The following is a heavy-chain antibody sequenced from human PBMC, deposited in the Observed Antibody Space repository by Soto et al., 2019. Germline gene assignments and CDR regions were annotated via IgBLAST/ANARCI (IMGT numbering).Heavy chain of an antibody. CDR2: IYYSGST. CDR1: GGSISSGGYY. D-gene: IGHD6-19*01. CDR3: AGVGQWLVQGYYYYYMDV. Sequence: PSETLSLTCTVSGGSISSGGYYWSWIRQHPGKGLEWIGYIYYSGSTNYNPSLKSRVTISVDTSKNQFSLKLSSVTAADTAVYYCAGVGQWLVQGYYYYYMDVWGKGTTVTVSS. J-gene: IGHJ6*03. V-gene: IGHV4-61*08.